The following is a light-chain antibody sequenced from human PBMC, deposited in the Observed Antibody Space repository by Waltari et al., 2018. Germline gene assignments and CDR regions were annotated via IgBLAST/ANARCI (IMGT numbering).Light chain of an antibody. CDR3: AVWEGSLKV. CDR2: KNH. V-gene: IGLV1-47*01. Sequence: SVLTQPPSVSGTPGQRVTISCSGSPSNVGTNYVFWYQLLPGAAPRLLIYKNHQRPSGVPARFSGSKSGTSASLAISGLRSEDEGDYYCAVWEGSLKVFGAGTKVTVL. CDR1: PSNVGTNY. J-gene: IGLJ1*01.